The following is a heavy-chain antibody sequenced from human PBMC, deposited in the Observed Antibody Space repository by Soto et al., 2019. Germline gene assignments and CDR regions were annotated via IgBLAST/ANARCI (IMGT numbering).Heavy chain of an antibody. CDR3: AGVVWFRGMDV. CDR1: GDSVSSSSAA. J-gene: IGHJ6*02. V-gene: IGHV6-1*01. CDR2: TYYRSKWIH. D-gene: IGHD3-16*01. Sequence: SQTLSLTCDISGDSVSSSSAAWNWIRQSPSRGLEWLGRTYYRSKWIHEYTVSMESRITINPDTSKNQFSLHIYSVTPEDTAVYYCAGVVWFRGMDVRGQGTPVIVS.